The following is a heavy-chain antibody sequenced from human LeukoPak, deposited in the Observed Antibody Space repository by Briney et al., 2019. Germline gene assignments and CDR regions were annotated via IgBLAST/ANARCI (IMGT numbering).Heavy chain of an antibody. V-gene: IGHV4-30-4*01. Sequence: SETLSLTCTVSGGSISSGDYYWRWLRQPPGRGREWVGYIYYSGSTYYNPSLKSRVTISVDTSKNQFSLKLSSVTAADTAVYYCARAVQDAFDIWGQGTMVTVSS. CDR3: ARAVQDAFDI. CDR1: GGSISSGDYY. CDR2: IYYSGST. J-gene: IGHJ3*02.